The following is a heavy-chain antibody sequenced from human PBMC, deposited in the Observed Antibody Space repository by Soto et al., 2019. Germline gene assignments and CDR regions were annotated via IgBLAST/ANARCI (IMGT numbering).Heavy chain of an antibody. D-gene: IGHD3-22*01. CDR1: GXTFSNAG. CDR3: TTGPNYYDSSGYYSSEYFQH. J-gene: IGHJ1*01. CDR2: IKSKTDGGTT. Sequence: GSLRLACAASGXTFSNAGMSWVRQAPGKGLELVGRIKSKTDGGTTDYAAPLKGIFTISRDDSKKTLYLKMKSLKTEDTAVYYCTTGPNYYDSSGYYSSEYFQHWGQGTLGTVSS. V-gene: IGHV3-15*01.